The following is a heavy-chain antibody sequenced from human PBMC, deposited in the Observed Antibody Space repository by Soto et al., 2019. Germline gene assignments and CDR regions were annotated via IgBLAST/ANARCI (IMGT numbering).Heavy chain of an antibody. CDR1: GGSISSYY. J-gene: IGHJ4*02. CDR3: ARVSTIFGVATNFDY. D-gene: IGHD3-3*01. Sequence: SETLSLTCTVSGGSISSYYWSWIRQPPGKGLEWIGYIYYSGSTNYNPSLKSRVTISVDTSKNQFSLKLSSVTAADTAVYYCARVSTIFGVATNFDYWGQGTLVTVSS. CDR2: IYYSGST. V-gene: IGHV4-59*01.